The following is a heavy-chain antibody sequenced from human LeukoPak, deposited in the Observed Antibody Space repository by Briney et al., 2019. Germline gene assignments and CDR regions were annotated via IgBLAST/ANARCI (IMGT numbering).Heavy chain of an antibody. D-gene: IGHD3-22*01. V-gene: IGHV4-61*02. CDR2: IYTSGST. CDR1: GGSISSGDYY. J-gene: IGHJ3*02. CDR3: ARASGYEAFDI. Sequence: SETLSLTCTVSGGSISSGDYYWSWIRQPAGKGLEWIGRIYTSGSTNYNPSLKSRVTMSVDTSKNQFSLKLSSVTAADTAVYYCARASGYEAFDIWGQGTMVTVSS.